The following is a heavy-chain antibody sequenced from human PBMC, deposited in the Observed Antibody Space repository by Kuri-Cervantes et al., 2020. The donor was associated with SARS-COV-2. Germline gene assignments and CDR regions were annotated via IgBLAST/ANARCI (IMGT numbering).Heavy chain of an antibody. J-gene: IGHJ6*02. CDR2: IYYSGST. V-gene: IGHV4-61*01. CDR3: ARGVTIFGEDV. CDR1: GGSVSSGSYY. Sequence: SATLSLSCTVSGGSVSSGSYYWSWIRQPPGKGLEWIGYIYYSGSTNYNPSLKSRVTISVDTSKNQFSLKLSSVTAADTAVYYCARGVTIFGEDVWGQGTTVTVSS. D-gene: IGHD3-3*01.